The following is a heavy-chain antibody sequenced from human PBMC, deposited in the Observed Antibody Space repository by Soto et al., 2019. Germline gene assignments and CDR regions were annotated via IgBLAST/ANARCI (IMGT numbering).Heavy chain of an antibody. CDR2: INPNSGGT. CDR1: GGTFSTYT. Sequence: ASVKVSCKASGGTFSTYTITWVRQAPGQGLEWMGWINPNSGGTNYAQKFQGWVTMTRDTSISTAYMELSRLRSDDTAVYYCARESAHIVLVPAPYGSAFEVWGQGTMVTVSS. J-gene: IGHJ3*01. D-gene: IGHD2-2*01. CDR3: ARESAHIVLVPAPYGSAFEV. V-gene: IGHV1-2*04.